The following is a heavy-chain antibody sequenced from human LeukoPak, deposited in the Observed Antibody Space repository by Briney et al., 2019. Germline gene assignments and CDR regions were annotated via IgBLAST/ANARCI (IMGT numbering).Heavy chain of an antibody. CDR2: IHHSGSA. Sequence: SETLSLTCTVSGYSISSGYYWGWIRQPPGKGLEWIGSIHHSGSAYYNPSLKSRVTISVDTSKNQFSLKLSSVTAADTAVYYCARDHGDSGSYYYYYYMDVWGKGTTVTVSS. CDR3: ARDHGDSGSYYYYYYMDV. J-gene: IGHJ6*03. D-gene: IGHD1-26*01. CDR1: GYSISSGYY. V-gene: IGHV4-38-2*02.